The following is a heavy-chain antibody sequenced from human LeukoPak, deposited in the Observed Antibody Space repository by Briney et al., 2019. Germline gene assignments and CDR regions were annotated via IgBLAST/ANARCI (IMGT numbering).Heavy chain of an antibody. D-gene: IGHD4-23*01. Sequence: PGGSLRLSCAACGFTFSIYAMAWVRQAPGKGLEWVSTLSESGGLAYYADSVKGRFTISRDNSKNTLYLQVNSLRAEDTAVYYCAKEGRPNSGGGYFDYWGQGTLVTVSP. J-gene: IGHJ4*02. CDR1: GFTFSIYA. CDR2: LSESGGLA. V-gene: IGHV3-23*01. CDR3: AKEGRPNSGGGYFDY.